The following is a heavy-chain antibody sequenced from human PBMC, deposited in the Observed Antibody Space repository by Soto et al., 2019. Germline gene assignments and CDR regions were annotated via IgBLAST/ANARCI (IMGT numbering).Heavy chain of an antibody. Sequence: GGSLRLSCAASGFTFDDYAMHWVRQAPGKGLEWVSGISWNSGSIGYADSVKGRFTISRDNAKNSLYLQMNSLRAEDTALYYCAKDSGSGSNYFDYWGLGTLVTVSS. CDR2: ISWNSGSI. CDR1: GFTFDDYA. V-gene: IGHV3-9*01. CDR3: AKDSGSGSNYFDY. D-gene: IGHD3-22*01. J-gene: IGHJ4*02.